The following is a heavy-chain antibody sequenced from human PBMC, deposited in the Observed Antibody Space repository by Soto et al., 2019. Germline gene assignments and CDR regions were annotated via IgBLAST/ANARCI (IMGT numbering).Heavy chain of an antibody. CDR2: IKEDGSEK. J-gene: IGHJ6*02. CDR3: ARGWGYFDSSGFPYLYAMDV. D-gene: IGHD3-22*01. V-gene: IGHV3-7*01. CDR1: GFTFITYW. Sequence: WGSLRLSCAASGFTFITYWISFFRKSPLKWLEWVANIKEDGSEKYYVDSVEGRFTISRDNAKNSLYLQMTSLRAEDTALYYCARGWGYFDSSGFPYLYAMDVWGQGTTVTVSS.